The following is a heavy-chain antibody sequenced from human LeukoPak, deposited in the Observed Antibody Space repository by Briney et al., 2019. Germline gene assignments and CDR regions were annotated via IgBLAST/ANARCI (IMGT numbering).Heavy chain of an antibody. CDR2: VSAYTDNT. D-gene: IGHD2-15*01. Sequence: ASVKVSCKASGYIFTSYGISWVRQAPGQGLEWVGWVSAYTDNTNYVQKFQGRVTMTTDTSTSTAYMELRSLRSDDTAVYYCARDCTGCHGFDYWGQGTLVTVSS. V-gene: IGHV1-18*01. J-gene: IGHJ4*02. CDR3: ARDCTGCHGFDY. CDR1: GYIFTSYG.